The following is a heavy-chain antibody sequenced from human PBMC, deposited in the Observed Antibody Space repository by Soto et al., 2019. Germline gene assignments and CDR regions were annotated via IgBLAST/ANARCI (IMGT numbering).Heavy chain of an antibody. Sequence: EVQLVQSGGGRVQPGGSLKLSCEASGFTFSVSAIHWVRLASGKGLEWVGRIRTRKNRYVTTYAASVTGRFRLSRDDSKNTADLQMNSLKTEDTAVYYCARIEYGLDVGGQGTTVIVS. CDR3: ARIEYGLDV. V-gene: IGHV3-73*02. CDR1: GFTFSVSA. CDR2: IRTRKNRYVT. J-gene: IGHJ6*02. D-gene: IGHD6-6*01.